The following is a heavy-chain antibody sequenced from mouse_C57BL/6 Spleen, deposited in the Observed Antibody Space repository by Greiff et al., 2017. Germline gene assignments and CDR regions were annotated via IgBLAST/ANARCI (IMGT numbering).Heavy chain of an antibody. D-gene: IGHD2-3*01. Sequence: QVQLQQSGPELVKPGASVKISCKASGYAFSSSWMNWVKQRPGKGLEWIGRIYPGDGDTNYNGKFKGKATLTADKSSSTAYMQLSSLTSEDSAVYFCAVFEDGYYGGYWGQGTTLTVSS. V-gene: IGHV1-82*01. CDR1: GYAFSSSW. CDR3: AVFEDGYYGGY. CDR2: IYPGDGDT. J-gene: IGHJ2*01.